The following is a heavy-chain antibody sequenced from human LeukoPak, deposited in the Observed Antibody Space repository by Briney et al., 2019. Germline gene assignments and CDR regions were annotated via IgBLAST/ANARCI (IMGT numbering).Heavy chain of an antibody. CDR2: INHSGST. D-gene: IGHD1-26*01. J-gene: IGHJ3*02. CDR3: ARDTRANAFDI. V-gene: IGHV4-34*09. Sequence: SETLSLTCAVYGGSFSGYYWSWIRQPPGKGLEWIGEINHSGSTYYNPSLKSRVTISVDTSKNQFSLKLSSVTAADTAVYYCARDTRANAFDIWGQGTMVTVSS. CDR1: GGSFSGYY.